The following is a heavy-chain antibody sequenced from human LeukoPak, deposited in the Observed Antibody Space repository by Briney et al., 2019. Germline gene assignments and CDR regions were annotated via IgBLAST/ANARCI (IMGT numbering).Heavy chain of an antibody. J-gene: IGHJ4*02. CDR1: GFTFSSYS. CDR2: ISSSSAYI. Sequence: GGSLRLSCAASGFTFSSYSMNWVRQAPGKGLEWVSSISSSSAYIYYADSVKGRFTISRDNAKNSLYLQMNSLRAEDTAVYYCASSGIDTAMVAPDYWGQGTLVTVSS. CDR3: ASSGIDTAMVAPDY. D-gene: IGHD5-18*01. V-gene: IGHV3-21*04.